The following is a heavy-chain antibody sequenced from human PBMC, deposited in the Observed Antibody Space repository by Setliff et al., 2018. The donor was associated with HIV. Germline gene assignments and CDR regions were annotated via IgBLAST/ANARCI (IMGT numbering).Heavy chain of an antibody. CDR2: IIPIFGTA. V-gene: IGHV1-69*05. CDR1: GGTFSSYA. CDR3: ASFSSGWYWGAFDI. D-gene: IGHD6-19*01. Sequence: GASVKVSCKASGGTFSSYAISWVRQAPGQGLEWMGGIIPIFGTANYAQKFQGRVTITTDESTSTAYMELSSLRSEDTAVYYCASFSSGWYWGAFDIWGQGTMVTVS. J-gene: IGHJ3*02.